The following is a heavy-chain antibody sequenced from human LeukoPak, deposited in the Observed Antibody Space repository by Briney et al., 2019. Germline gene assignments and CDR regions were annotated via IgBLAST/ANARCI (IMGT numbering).Heavy chain of an antibody. Sequence: SETLSLTCSVSGGSISSGSYYWSWIRQPAGKGLEWIGRIYTSGSTNYNPSLKSRVTISVDTSKNQFSLKLSSVTAADPAVYYCARDTSGLRFSEWLLIDAFDIWGQGTMVTVSS. CDR1: GGSISSGSYY. V-gene: IGHV4-61*02. J-gene: IGHJ3*02. D-gene: IGHD3-3*01. CDR3: ARDTSGLRFSEWLLIDAFDI. CDR2: IYTSGST.